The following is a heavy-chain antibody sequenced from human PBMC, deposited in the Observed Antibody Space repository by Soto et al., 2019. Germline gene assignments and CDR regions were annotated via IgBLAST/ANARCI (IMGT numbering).Heavy chain of an antibody. CDR3: ARDVGNGYGYGYGY. Sequence: QVQLVQSGAEVKKPGASVTVSCKVSGYTFTSYGISWVRQAPGQGLEWMGWISTSNGNTNYAQKLQGRVTMTTDTSTSTAYMKLRSLRSDDTAVYYCARDVGNGYGYGYGYWGQGTLVTVSS. D-gene: IGHD5-18*01. CDR2: ISTSNGNT. J-gene: IGHJ4*02. CDR1: GYTFTSYG. V-gene: IGHV1-18*01.